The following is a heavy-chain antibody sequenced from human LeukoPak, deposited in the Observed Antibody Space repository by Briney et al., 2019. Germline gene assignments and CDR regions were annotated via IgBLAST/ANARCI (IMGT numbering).Heavy chain of an antibody. Sequence: ASVKVSCKASGYTFTSYGISWVRQASGQGLEWMGWISAYNGNTNYAQKLQGRVTMTTDTSTSTAYMELRSLRSDDTAVYYCARDDYYDSSGYLAFDIWGQGTMVTVSS. CDR1: GYTFTSYG. J-gene: IGHJ3*02. CDR3: ARDDYYDSSGYLAFDI. V-gene: IGHV1-18*01. CDR2: ISAYNGNT. D-gene: IGHD3-22*01.